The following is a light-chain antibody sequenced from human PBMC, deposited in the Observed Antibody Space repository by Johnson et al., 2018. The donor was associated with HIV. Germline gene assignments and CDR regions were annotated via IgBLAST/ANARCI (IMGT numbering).Light chain of an antibody. V-gene: IGLV1-51*01. Sequence: QSVLTQPPSVSAAPGQKVTISCSGSSSNLGNNYVSWYQHLPGTAPKLLIYDNNKRPSGIPDRFSGSKSSTSATLGITGLQTGDEADYYCGTWDTRLRGRFVFGPGTKVTVL. CDR3: GTWDTRLRGRFV. CDR1: SSNLGNNY. J-gene: IGLJ1*01. CDR2: DNN.